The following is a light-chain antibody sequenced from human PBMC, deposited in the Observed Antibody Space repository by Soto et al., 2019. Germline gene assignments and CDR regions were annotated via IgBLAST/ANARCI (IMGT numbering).Light chain of an antibody. CDR2: NVD. V-gene: IGLV2-14*03. J-gene: IGLJ2*01. CDR1: SSDVGGHNY. Sequence: QSALTQVASVSASPVQSITISCTGTSSDVGGHNYVSWYQQHPGKAPKLMIYNVDYRPSGVSNRFSGSKSGNTASLTISGLQADDEAYYYCSSYADSSTVVFGGGTKVTVL. CDR3: SSYADSSTVV.